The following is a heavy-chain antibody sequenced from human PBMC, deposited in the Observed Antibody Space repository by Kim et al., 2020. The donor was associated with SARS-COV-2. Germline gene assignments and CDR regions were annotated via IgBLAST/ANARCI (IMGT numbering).Heavy chain of an antibody. V-gene: IGHV3-33*01. CDR1: GFTFSAYG. CDR2: LWYDGSAS. J-gene: IGHJ6*04. CDR3: ARDRGALLTYYYGMDF. Sequence: GGSLRLSCAASGFTFSAYGMHWVRQAPGKGLEWVAVLWYDGSASYYADSVKGRFSISRDKSKNTLYLQMNSLRVEDTAVYYCARDRGALLTYYYGMDFWGKGTTVSVSS. D-gene: IGHD3-10*01.